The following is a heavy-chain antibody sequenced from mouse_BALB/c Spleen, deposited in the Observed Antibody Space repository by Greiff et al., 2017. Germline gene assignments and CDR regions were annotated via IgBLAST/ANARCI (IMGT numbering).Heavy chain of an antibody. CDR1: GFTFSSYG. CDR3: ARHRGYRYDEGVWFAY. D-gene: IGHD2-14*01. J-gene: IGHJ3*01. V-gene: IGHV5-6*01. Sequence: EVKLQESGGDLVKPGGSLKLSCAASGFTFSSYGMSWVRQTPDKRLEWVATISSGGSYTYYPDSVKGRFTISRDNAKNTLYLQMSSLKSEDTAMYYCARHRGYRYDEGVWFAYWGQGTLVTVSA. CDR2: ISSGGSYT.